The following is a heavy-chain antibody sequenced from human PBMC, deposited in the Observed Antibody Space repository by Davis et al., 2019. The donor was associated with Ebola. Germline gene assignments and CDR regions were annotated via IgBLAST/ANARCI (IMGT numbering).Heavy chain of an antibody. Sequence: GESLKISCAASGFTFSSYGMSWVRQAPGKGLEWVSTITGSAGSTYYADSVKGRFTISRDNSKNTLYLQMNSLSAGDTAVYYCAVRVGATGGWGQGTLVTVSS. CDR1: GFTFSSYG. J-gene: IGHJ4*02. CDR2: ITGSAGST. CDR3: AVRVGATGG. D-gene: IGHD1-26*01. V-gene: IGHV3-23*01.